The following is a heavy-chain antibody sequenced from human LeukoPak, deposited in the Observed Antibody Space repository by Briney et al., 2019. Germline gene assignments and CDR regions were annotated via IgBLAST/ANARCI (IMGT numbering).Heavy chain of an antibody. Sequence: GGSLRLSCVASGLTFSDYSINWVRRAPGKGLEWVSSINPTSTSIYYADAVRGRFTISRDNAKSSLYLQMDSLRAEDTAVYHCVRLRRNSDRSYYYYYYDSWGQGILVTVSS. CDR1: GLTFSDYS. D-gene: IGHD3-10*01. V-gene: IGHV3-21*01. CDR2: INPTSTSI. J-gene: IGHJ5*01. CDR3: VRLRRNSDRSYYYYYYDS.